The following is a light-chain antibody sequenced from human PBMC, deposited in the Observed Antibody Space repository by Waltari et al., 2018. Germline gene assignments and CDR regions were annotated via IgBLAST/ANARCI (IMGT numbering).Light chain of an antibody. CDR1: QRITRW. J-gene: IGKJ4*02. CDR3: QHYDSYSAT. Sequence: DSQMTQSPSTLSAYVGDRVTITCRASQRITRWLDWYQQKPGKAPKLLIYKASILESGVPSRFSGGGSGTEFTLTISSLQPDDFATYYCQHYDSYSATFGRGTKVEIK. V-gene: IGKV1-5*03. CDR2: KAS.